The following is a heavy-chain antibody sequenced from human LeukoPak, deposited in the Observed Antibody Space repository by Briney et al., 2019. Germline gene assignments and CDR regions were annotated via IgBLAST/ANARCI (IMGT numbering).Heavy chain of an antibody. V-gene: IGHV5-51*01. Sequence: GETLKISCKGSGYSFTSYWIGWMRQMAGKGLEWIGLIYPSDSATRYSPFFRGLTTTSAAKTISISYLQCTVLHASAAAMYYGARNKSAVAGPVDYWGKGTLVTVSS. CDR3: ARNKSAVAGPVDY. D-gene: IGHD6-19*01. CDR2: IYPSDSAT. J-gene: IGHJ4*02. CDR1: GYSFTSYW.